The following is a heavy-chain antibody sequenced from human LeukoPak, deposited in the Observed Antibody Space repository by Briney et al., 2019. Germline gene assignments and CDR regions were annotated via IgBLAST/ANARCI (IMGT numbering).Heavy chain of an antibody. Sequence: GGSLRLSCEASGFIFGSYAMHWARQAPGKGLEWVAVISFDGSKKYYAESLKGRFTISRDNSKNTLFVQMNSLRPEDTAVYYCAREDSSGKVDYWGQGTLVSVSP. CDR2: ISFDGSKK. CDR3: AREDSSGKVDY. J-gene: IGHJ4*02. V-gene: IGHV3-30*04. D-gene: IGHD6-19*01. CDR1: GFIFGSYA.